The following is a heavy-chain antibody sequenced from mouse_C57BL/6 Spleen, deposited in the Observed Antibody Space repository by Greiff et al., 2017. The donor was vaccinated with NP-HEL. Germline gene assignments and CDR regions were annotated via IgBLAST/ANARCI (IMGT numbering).Heavy chain of an antibody. CDR3: YYYGSSDWYFDV. D-gene: IGHD1-1*01. CDR1: GYTFTDYE. CDR2: IDPETGGT. Sequence: VKLQESGAELVRPGASVTLSCKASGYTFTDYEMHWVKQTPVHGLEWIGAIDPETGGTAYNQKFKGKAILTADKSSSTAYMELRSLTSEDSAVYYCYYYGSSDWYFDVWGTGTTVTVSS. J-gene: IGHJ1*03. V-gene: IGHV1-15*01.